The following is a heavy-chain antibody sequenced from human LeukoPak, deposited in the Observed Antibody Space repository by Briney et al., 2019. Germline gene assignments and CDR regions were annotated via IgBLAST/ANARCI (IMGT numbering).Heavy chain of an antibody. CDR3: AKAKNVLRYFDWLTDY. J-gene: IGHJ4*02. CDR2: ISGSGGST. Sequence: GGSLRLSCAASGFTFSSYAMSWVRQAPGKGLEWVSAISGSGGSTYYADSVKGRFTISRDNSKNTLYLQMNSLRAEGTAVYYCAKAKNVLRYFDWLTDYWGQGTLVTVSS. D-gene: IGHD3-9*01. CDR1: GFTFSSYA. V-gene: IGHV3-23*01.